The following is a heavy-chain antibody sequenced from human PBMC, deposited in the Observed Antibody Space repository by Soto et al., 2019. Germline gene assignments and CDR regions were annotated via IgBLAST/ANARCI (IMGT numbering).Heavy chain of an antibody. Sequence: QLQLQESGSGLVKPSQTLSLTCAVSGGSISSGGYSWSWIRQPPGKGLEWIGYFYHSGSAYYNPSLKRRATISVDRSKNQFSLKLSSVTAADTAVYYCASLYGGTDRVDYWGQGTLVTVSS. V-gene: IGHV4-30-2*01. CDR3: ASLYGGTDRVDY. J-gene: IGHJ4*02. CDR1: GGSISSGGYS. CDR2: FYHSGSA. D-gene: IGHD4-17*01.